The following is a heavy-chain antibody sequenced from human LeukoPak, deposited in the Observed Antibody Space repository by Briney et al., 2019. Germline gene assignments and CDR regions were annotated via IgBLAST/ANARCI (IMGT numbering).Heavy chain of an antibody. J-gene: IGHJ4*02. Sequence: GRSLRLSCAASGFTFSSYAMHWVRQAPGKGLEWVAVISYDGSNKYYADSVKGRFTISRDNSKNTLYLQMNSLRAEDTAVYYCARDNVFWGQGTLVTVSS. CDR3: ARDNVF. CDR1: GFTFSSYA. D-gene: IGHD3-10*01. CDR2: ISYDGSNK. V-gene: IGHV3-30-3*01.